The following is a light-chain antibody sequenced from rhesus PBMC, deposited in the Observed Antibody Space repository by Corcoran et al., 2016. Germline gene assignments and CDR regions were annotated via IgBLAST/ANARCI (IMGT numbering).Light chain of an antibody. Sequence: DIVMTQSPATLSLSPGERATLSCRASQSVNYNLAWYQQKPGQAPRLLIYVASNRAPGVPERFSASGSGIDVTLTISSRDPEDVGVYYCQQESNWPVTFGGGTKVDI. V-gene: IGKV3-35*01. CDR2: VAS. CDR1: QSVNYN. J-gene: IGKJ4*01. CDR3: QQESNWPVT.